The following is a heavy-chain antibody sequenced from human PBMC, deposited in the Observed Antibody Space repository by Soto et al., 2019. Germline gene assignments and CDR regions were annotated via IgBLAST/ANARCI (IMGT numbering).Heavy chain of an antibody. CDR3: ARDVRQQLVWKPAPLNWFDP. D-gene: IGHD6-13*01. V-gene: IGHV4-31*03. Sequence: SETLSLTCTVSGGSISSGGYYWSWIRQHPGKGPEWIGYIYYSGSTYYNPSLKSRVTISVDTSKNQFSLKLSSVTAADTAVYYCARDVRQQLVWKPAPLNWFDPWGQGTLVTVSS. CDR1: GGSISSGGYY. J-gene: IGHJ5*02. CDR2: IYYSGST.